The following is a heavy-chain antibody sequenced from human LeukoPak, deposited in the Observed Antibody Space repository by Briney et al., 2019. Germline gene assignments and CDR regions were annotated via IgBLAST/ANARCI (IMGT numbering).Heavy chain of an antibody. Sequence: GGSLRLSCAASGFTFSDFNMNWVRQAPGKGLEWIAYISSSGTTTLYADSVKGRFTISRDNAENSLSLQMNGLRPDDTAFYFCAKKGYSHNWFSYWGRGPWSPSPQ. CDR3: AKKGYSHNWFSY. J-gene: IGHJ4*02. CDR2: ISSSGTTT. CDR1: GFTFSDFN. V-gene: IGHV3-48*04. D-gene: IGHD1-1*01.